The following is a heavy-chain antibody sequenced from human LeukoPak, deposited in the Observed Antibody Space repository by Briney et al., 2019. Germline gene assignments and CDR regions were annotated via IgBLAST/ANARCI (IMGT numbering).Heavy chain of an antibody. CDR2: ISSSSTYM. D-gene: IGHD1-26*01. V-gene: IGHV3-21*01. CDR3: ARGLVGATTCFDY. CDR1: GFTFSSYS. Sequence: KPGGSLRLSCAASGFTFSSYSMNWVRQAPGKGLEWVSSISSSSTYMYYADSVRGRFTISRDSSKNTLYLQMNSLRPEDTAVYYCARGLVGATTCFDYWGQGTLVIVSS. J-gene: IGHJ4*02.